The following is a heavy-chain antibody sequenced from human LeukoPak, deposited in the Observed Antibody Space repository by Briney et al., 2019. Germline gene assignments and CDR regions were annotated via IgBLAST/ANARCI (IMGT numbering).Heavy chain of an antibody. CDR1: GFTFGKYW. Sequence: PGGSLRLSCVASGFTFGKYWMSWVRQAPGKGLEWVANIKLDGSEKNYVDSVKGRFTISRDNTKNSLYLQMNSLRAEDTAVLYCARDQYDTWSRRGNFDSWGQGTLVIVSS. CDR2: IKLDGSEK. V-gene: IGHV3-7*03. D-gene: IGHD3/OR15-3a*01. J-gene: IGHJ4*02. CDR3: ARDQYDTWSRRGNFDS.